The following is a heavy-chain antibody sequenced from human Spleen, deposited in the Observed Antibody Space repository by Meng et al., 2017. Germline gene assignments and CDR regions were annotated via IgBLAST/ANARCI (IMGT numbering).Heavy chain of an antibody. J-gene: IGHJ4*02. CDR3: ARGPTTMAHDFDY. D-gene: IGHD4-11*01. V-gene: IGHV4-34*01. Sequence: QVELQQWGAGLLKPWETLSLTCAVYCVSFSGYYWSWIRQPPGKGLEWIGEINHSGSTNYNPSLESRATISVDTSQNNLSLKLSSVTAADSAVYYCARGPTTMAHDFDYWGQGTLVTVSS. CDR1: CVSFSGYY. CDR2: INHSGST.